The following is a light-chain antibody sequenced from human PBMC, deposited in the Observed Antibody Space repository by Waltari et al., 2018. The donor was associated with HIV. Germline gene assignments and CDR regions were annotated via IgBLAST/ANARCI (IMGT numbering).Light chain of an antibody. CDR3: LQDYNSPPT. V-gene: IGKV1-6*01. J-gene: IGKJ2*01. Sequence: AIQITQSPSSLSASVGDRVIITCRASQGIRNDLVWYQQKPGKAPKVLIYAASTLQSGVPARFSGSGSGTDFTLTISSLQPEDLAIYYCLQDYNSPPTFGQGTKLEIK. CDR1: QGIRND. CDR2: AAS.